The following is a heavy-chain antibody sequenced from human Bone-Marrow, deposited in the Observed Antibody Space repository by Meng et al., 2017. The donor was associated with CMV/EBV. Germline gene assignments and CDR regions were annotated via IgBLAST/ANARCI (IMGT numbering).Heavy chain of an antibody. CDR2: ISWNGGNT. V-gene: IGHV3-20*01. D-gene: IGHD3-10*01. J-gene: IGHJ6*02. CDR1: GFTFDNYG. CDR3: ARRGSVFYGMDV. Sequence: LSLTCAASGFTFDNYGMSWVRQAPGKGLEWVSGISWNGGNTTYADSVKGRFTISRDNAKNSLYLQMNSLRAEDTALYPCARRGSVFYGMDVWGQGTTVTVSS.